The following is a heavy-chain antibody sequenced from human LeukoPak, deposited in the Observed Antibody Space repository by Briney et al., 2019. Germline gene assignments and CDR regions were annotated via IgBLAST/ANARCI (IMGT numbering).Heavy chain of an antibody. Sequence: RPGESLKISCQGSGSSFTSYWIGWVRQLPGKGLEWMGIIYPGDSDTRYSPSFQGQVTISADKSISTAYLQWSSLKASDTAMYYCARQQGVGYCSSTSCEFDYWGQGTLVTVSS. CDR3: ARQQGVGYCSSTSCEFDY. J-gene: IGHJ4*02. CDR2: IYPGDSDT. CDR1: GSSFTSYW. V-gene: IGHV5-51*01. D-gene: IGHD2-2*01.